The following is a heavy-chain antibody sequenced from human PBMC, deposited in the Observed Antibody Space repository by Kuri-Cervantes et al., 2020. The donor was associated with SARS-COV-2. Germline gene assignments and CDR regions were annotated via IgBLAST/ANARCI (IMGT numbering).Heavy chain of an antibody. CDR1: GFTFSSYW. J-gene: IGHJ4*02. Sequence: GESLKISCAASGFTFSSYWMSWVRQAPGKGLEWVANIKQDGSEKYYVDSVKGRFTISRDNAKNSLYLQMNSLRAEDTAVYYCANDPNRIHYWGQGALVTVSS. CDR3: ANDPNRIHY. CDR2: IKQDGSEK. D-gene: IGHD2/OR15-2a*01. V-gene: IGHV3-7*01.